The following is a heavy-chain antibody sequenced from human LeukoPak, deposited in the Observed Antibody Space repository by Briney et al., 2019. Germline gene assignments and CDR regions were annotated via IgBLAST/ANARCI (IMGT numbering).Heavy chain of an antibody. Sequence: GGSLRLSCAASGFTFSSYAMSWVRQAPGKGLEWVSYISSSGSTIYYADSVKGRFTISRDNAKNSLYLQMNSLRAEDTAVYYCALDWGCSSTSCYYFDYWGQGTLVTVSS. J-gene: IGHJ4*02. D-gene: IGHD2-2*01. V-gene: IGHV3-48*03. CDR2: ISSSGSTI. CDR1: GFTFSSYA. CDR3: ALDWGCSSTSCYYFDY.